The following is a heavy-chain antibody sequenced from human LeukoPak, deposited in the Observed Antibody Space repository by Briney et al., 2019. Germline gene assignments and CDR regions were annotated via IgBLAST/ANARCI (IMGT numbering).Heavy chain of an antibody. CDR2: IFYSGGT. CDR1: GGSINTPNYY. D-gene: IGHD4-23*01. Sequence: SETLSLTCTVSGGSINTPNYYWGWIRQTPGKGLEWIVNIFYSGGTYYSPSLTSRVTISLGTSRNQFSLKLNSVTAADTAVYYCARSYGADSYYSYYMDVWGKGTTVTVSS. CDR3: ARSYGADSYYSYYMDV. J-gene: IGHJ6*03. V-gene: IGHV4-39*07.